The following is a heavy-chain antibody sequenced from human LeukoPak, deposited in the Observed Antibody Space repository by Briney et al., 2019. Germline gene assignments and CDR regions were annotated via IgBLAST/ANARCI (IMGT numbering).Heavy chain of an antibody. V-gene: IGHV3-23*01. D-gene: IGHD3-9*01. CDR1: GFPLSSYD. CDR2: VSKSGSTT. Sequence: GGSLRLSCAVSGFPLSSYDMSWVRQAPGKGLEWVSVVSKSGSTTHYADSVRGRFTISRDNSKNTLYLQMNSLRADDTAVYYCARWGRYFARFDPWGQGTLVTVSS. CDR3: ARWGRYFARFDP. J-gene: IGHJ5*02.